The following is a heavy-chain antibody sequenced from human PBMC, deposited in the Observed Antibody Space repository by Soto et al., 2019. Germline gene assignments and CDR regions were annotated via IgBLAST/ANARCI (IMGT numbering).Heavy chain of an antibody. CDR2: IIPIFGTA. D-gene: IGHD3-22*01. CDR3: ARDLPPSYYYDSSRYYYGPI. CDR1: GGTFSSYA. V-gene: IGHV1-69*13. Sequence: SVKVSCKASGGTFSSYAISWVRQAPGQGLEWMGGIIPIFGTANYAQKFQGRVTITADESTSTAYMELSSLRSEDTAVYYCARDLPPSYYYDSSRYYYGPIWGQGTMVTVSS. J-gene: IGHJ3*02.